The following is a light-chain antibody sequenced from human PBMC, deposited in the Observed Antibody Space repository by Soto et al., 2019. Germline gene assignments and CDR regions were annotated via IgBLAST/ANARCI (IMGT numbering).Light chain of an antibody. V-gene: IGKV3-15*01. CDR1: QTLRNK. Sequence: IVLTQSPGTLSVSPGERVILSCRASQTLRNKLAWYQQKPGQAPRLLIYGGFTRATGIPARFSGSGSGTDFTLTINILQSEYFAIYYCQQHNAWPLTFGPGTKLDLK. CDR2: GGF. CDR3: QQHNAWPLT. J-gene: IGKJ3*01.